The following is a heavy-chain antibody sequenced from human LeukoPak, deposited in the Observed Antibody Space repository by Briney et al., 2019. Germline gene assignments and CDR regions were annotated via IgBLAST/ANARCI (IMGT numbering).Heavy chain of an antibody. J-gene: IGHJ3*01. D-gene: IGHD2-21*02. CDR1: GDSVTSGGYY. Sequence: SETLSLTCAVSGDSVTSGGYYWTWIRHHPGKGLEWIGYISNSGTTSYNPSLKSRVSISVDTSDNQFSLRLTSVTAAYTAAYYCARDVVVTSSPDAFDFWGQGTMVTVSS. CDR3: ARDVVVTSSPDAFDF. CDR2: ISNSGTT. V-gene: IGHV4-31*11.